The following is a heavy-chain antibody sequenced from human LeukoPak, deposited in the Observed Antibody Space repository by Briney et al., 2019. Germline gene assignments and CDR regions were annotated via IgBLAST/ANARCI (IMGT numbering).Heavy chain of an antibody. V-gene: IGHV3-23*01. J-gene: IGHJ6*03. CDR2: ISGSGGST. D-gene: IGHD3-10*01. CDR1: GFTFSSYD. CDR3: AKAGSSHYYYMDV. Sequence: GGSLRLSCAASGFTFSSYDIHWVRQAPGKGLEWASAISGSGGSTYYADSVKGRFTISRDNSKNTLYLQMNSLRAEDTAVYYCAKAGSSHYYYMDVWGKGTTVTISS.